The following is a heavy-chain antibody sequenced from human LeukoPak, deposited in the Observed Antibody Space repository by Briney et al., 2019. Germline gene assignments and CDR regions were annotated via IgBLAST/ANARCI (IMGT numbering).Heavy chain of an antibody. CDR2: IYYSGST. V-gene: IGHV4-31*03. Sequence: KTSETLFLTCTVSGGSISSGGYYWSWIRQHPGKGLEWIGYIYYSGSTYYNPSLKSRVTISVDTSKNQFSLKLSSVTAADTAVYYCARVKWGVVPAAAPNWFDPWGQGTLVTVSS. D-gene: IGHD2-2*01. J-gene: IGHJ5*02. CDR1: GGSISSGGYY. CDR3: ARVKWGVVPAAAPNWFDP.